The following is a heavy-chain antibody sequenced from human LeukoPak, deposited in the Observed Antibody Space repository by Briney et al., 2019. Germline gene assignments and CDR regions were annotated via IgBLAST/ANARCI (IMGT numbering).Heavy chain of an antibody. CDR2: IYYSGST. CDR3: ANLSSFDYYYFYYMDV. CDR1: GGSISCSSHY. Sequence: SETLSLTCTVSGGSISCSSHYWGWIRQPPWKGLEWIGSIYYSGSTYYNPSLKSRVTISVDTSKNQFSLKLSSVTAADTAVYYCANLSSFDYYYFYYMDVWGKGTTVTVSS. J-gene: IGHJ6*03. D-gene: IGHD6-6*01. V-gene: IGHV4-39*01.